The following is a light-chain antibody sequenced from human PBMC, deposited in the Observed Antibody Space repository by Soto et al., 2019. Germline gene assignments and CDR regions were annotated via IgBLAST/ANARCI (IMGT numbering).Light chain of an antibody. Sequence: EIVLTQSPATLSLSPGERATFSCRASQSVSSDLVWYQQKPGQAPRLLIYDASNRATGIPARFSGSGSGTDFILTISSLEPEDSGVYYCQQRNDWVTFGGGTKVEIK. CDR1: QSVSSD. V-gene: IGKV3-11*01. CDR2: DAS. J-gene: IGKJ4*01. CDR3: QQRNDWVT.